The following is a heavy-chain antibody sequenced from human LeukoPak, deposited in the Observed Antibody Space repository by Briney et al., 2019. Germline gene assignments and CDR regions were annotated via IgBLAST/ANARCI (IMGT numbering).Heavy chain of an antibody. D-gene: IGHD5-12*01. V-gene: IGHV4-59*01. CDR2: IYHSGSA. CDR3: ARGGGGYASDY. Sequence: TSETLSLTCTVSGGSISSYYWSWIRQPPGKGLEWIGHIYHSGSANYSPSLKSRVAMSADTSKNQFSLKLTSVAAADTAVYYCARGGGGYASDYWGQGTLVTVSS. J-gene: IGHJ4*02. CDR1: GGSISSYY.